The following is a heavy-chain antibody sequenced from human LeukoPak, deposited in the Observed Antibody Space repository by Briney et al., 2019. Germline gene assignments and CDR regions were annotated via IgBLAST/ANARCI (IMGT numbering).Heavy chain of an antibody. CDR3: AGVTPTELEPDTYYYYYMDV. CDR1: GGSFSGYY. J-gene: IGHJ6*03. D-gene: IGHD1-1*01. Sequence: SETLSLTCAVYGGSFSGYYWSWIRQPPGKGLEWIGEINHSGSTNYNPSLKSRVTISVDTSKNQFSLKLSSVTAADTAVYYCAGVTPTELEPDTYYYYYMDVWGKGTTVTVSS. CDR2: INHSGST. V-gene: IGHV4-34*01.